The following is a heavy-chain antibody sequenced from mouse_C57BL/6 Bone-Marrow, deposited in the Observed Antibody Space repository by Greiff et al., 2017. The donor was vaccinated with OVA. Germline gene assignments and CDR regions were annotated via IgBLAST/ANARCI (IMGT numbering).Heavy chain of an antibody. CDR1: GYTFTSYW. Sequence: QVQLKQPGAELVRPGSSVKLSCKASGYTFTSYWMDWVKQRPGQGLEWIGNIYPSDSETHYNQKFKDKATLTVDKSSSTAYMQLSSLTSEDSAVYYCARFGWLPLDYWGQGTTLTVSS. CDR2: IYPSDSET. D-gene: IGHD2-2*01. CDR3: ARFGWLPLDY. J-gene: IGHJ2*01. V-gene: IGHV1-61*01.